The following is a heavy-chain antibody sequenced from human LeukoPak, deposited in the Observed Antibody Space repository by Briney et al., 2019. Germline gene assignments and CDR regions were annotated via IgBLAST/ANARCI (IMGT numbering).Heavy chain of an antibody. Sequence: RASETLSLTCTVSGGSISSSSYYWGWIRQPPGKGLEWIGSIYYSGSTYYNSSLKSRVTISVDTSKNQFSLKLSSVTATDTAVYYCARYVVIPVGAFDIWGQGTMVTVSS. V-gene: IGHV4-39*07. J-gene: IGHJ3*02. CDR2: IYYSGST. CDR1: GGSISSSSYY. D-gene: IGHD3-16*02. CDR3: ARYVVIPVGAFDI.